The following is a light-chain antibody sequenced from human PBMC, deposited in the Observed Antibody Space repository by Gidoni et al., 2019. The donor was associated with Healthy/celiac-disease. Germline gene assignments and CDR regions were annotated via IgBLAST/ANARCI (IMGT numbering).Light chain of an antibody. Sequence: DIQMTQSPSSLSASVGDRVTITCRASQSISSYLNWYQQKPVKAPKLLIYAASSLQSGVPSRFSGSGSGTDFTLTISSLQPEDFATYYCQQSYRTPRTFGGGTKVEIK. V-gene: IGKV1-39*01. CDR1: QSISSY. CDR3: QQSYRTPRT. J-gene: IGKJ4*01. CDR2: AAS.